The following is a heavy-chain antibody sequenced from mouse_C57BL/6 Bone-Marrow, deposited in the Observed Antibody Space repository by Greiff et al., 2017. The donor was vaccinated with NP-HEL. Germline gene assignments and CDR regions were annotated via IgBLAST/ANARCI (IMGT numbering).Heavy chain of an antibody. Sequence: VQRVESGAELVKPGASVKLSCKASGYTFTEYTIHWVKQRSGQGLEWIGWFYPGSGSIKYNEKFKDKATLTADKSSSTVYMELSRLTSEDSAVYFCARHEAAYDSNYVRWYFDVWGTGTTVTVSS. CDR1: GYTFTEYT. J-gene: IGHJ1*03. D-gene: IGHD2-5*01. V-gene: IGHV1-62-2*01. CDR2: FYPGSGSI. CDR3: ARHEAAYDSNYVRWYFDV.